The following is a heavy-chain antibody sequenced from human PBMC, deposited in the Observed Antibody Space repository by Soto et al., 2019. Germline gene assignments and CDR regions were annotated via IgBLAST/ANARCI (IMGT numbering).Heavy chain of an antibody. CDR1: GFTFSNAW. CDR2: IKSKTDGGTT. Sequence: PGGSLRLSCAASGFTFSNAWMSWVRQAPGKGLEWVGRIKSKTDGGTTDYAAPVKGRFTISRDDSKNTLYLQMNSLKTEDTAVYYCISYDFWSGYYHDYFDYWGQGTLVTVSS. V-gene: IGHV3-15*01. D-gene: IGHD3-3*01. J-gene: IGHJ4*02. CDR3: ISYDFWSGYYHDYFDY.